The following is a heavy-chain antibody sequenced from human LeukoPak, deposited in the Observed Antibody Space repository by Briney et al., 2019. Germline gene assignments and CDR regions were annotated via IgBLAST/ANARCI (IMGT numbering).Heavy chain of an antibody. J-gene: IGHJ5*02. CDR3: ARVGDSSSPNWFDP. CDR1: GGSISSGDYY. V-gene: IGHV4-30-4*01. D-gene: IGHD6-6*01. CDR2: IYYSGST. Sequence: PSETVSLTCTVSGGSISSGDYYWSWIRQPPGKGLEWIGYIYYSGSTYYNPSLKSRVTISVDTSKNQFSLKLSSVTAADTAVYYCARVGDSSSPNWFDPWGQGTLVTVSS.